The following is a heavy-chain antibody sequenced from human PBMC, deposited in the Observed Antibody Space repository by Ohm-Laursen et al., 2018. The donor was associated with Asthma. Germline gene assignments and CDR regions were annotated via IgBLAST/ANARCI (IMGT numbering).Heavy chain of an antibody. CDR1: GFTFSSYG. CDR2: IWYNGRNT. CDR3: ARQSLLVYSSSSADY. J-gene: IGHJ4*02. V-gene: IGHV3-33*08. Sequence: SLRLSCAASGFTFSSYGMHWVRQAPGKGLEWVAVIWYNGRNTYYAESVKGRFTISRDNSKNTVYLQMNSLRVEDTAMYYCARQSLLVYSSSSADYWGQGTLVTVSS. D-gene: IGHD6-6*01.